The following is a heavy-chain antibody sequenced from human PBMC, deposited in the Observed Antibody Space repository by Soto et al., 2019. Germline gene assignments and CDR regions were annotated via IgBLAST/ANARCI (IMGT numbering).Heavy chain of an antibody. J-gene: IGHJ4*02. CDR2: IFYNGNT. Sequence: SETLSLTCTVSGGSIDSSTYYWGWIRQPPGKGLEWIGSIFYNGNTFYNPSLKSRVTISVDTSKNQFSLKLSSVTAADTAVYYCARGDYDFWSGPRFQYYFDYWGQGTLVTVSS. CDR1: GGSIDSSTYY. D-gene: IGHD3-3*01. V-gene: IGHV4-39*07. CDR3: ARGDYDFWSGPRFQYYFDY.